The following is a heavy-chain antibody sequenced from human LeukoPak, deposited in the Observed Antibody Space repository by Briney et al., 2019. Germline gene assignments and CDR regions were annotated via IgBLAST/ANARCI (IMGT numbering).Heavy chain of an antibody. V-gene: IGHV3-21*01. CDR2: ISSSSSYI. CDR3: AKPLLWFGELKSYFDY. J-gene: IGHJ4*02. Sequence: GGSLRLSCAASGFTFSSYSMNWVRQAPGKGLEWVSSISSSSSYIYYADSVKGRFTISRDNSKNTLYLQMNSLRAEDTAVYYCAKPLLWFGELKSYFDYWGQGTLVTVSS. D-gene: IGHD3-10*01. CDR1: GFTFSSYS.